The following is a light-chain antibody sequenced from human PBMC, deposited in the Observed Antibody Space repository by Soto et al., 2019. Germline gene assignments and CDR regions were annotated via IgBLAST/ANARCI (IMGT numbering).Light chain of an antibody. CDR2: GAS. J-gene: IGKJ5*01. V-gene: IGKV3-20*01. CDR3: QQYGSSRIT. Sequence: LTQSPTALSTFACRTETIGSSYLAWYQQKPGQAPRLLIYGASSRATGIPARFSGSGSGTDFTLTISRLEPEDFAVYYCQQYGSSRITFGQGTRLEIK. CDR1: TIGSSY.